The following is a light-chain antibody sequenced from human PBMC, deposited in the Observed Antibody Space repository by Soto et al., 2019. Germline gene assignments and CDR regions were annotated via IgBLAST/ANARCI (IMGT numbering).Light chain of an antibody. V-gene: IGKV4-1*01. CDR3: QQYYTTPLT. CDR1: QSVLYNSNNKHY. CDR2: WAS. Sequence: DIVMTQSPDSLAVSLGERATINCKSSQSVLYNSNNKHYIAWYQHKPGQPPRLLMYWASTRESRVPDRFSSSQSGRAFLLTISSLQPEDVGLYYCQQYYTTPLTFCGWTKVQIK. J-gene: IGKJ4*01.